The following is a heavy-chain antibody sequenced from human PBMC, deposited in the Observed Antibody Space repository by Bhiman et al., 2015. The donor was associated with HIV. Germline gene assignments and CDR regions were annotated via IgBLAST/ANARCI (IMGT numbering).Heavy chain of an antibody. Sequence: VQLLESGGGLVQPGGSLRLSCAASGFTFSDHHMSWIRQAPGKGLEWVSYISSRGRNIYYADSVKGRFTISRDNAKNSLYLQMNSLRAEDTAVYYCAGPGGDFWSGYYTGGAMDVWGKGTTVTVSS. CDR2: ISSRGRNI. CDR3: AGPGGDFWSGYYTGGAMDV. J-gene: IGHJ6*03. V-gene: IGHV3-11*04. CDR1: GFTFSDHH. D-gene: IGHD3-3*01.